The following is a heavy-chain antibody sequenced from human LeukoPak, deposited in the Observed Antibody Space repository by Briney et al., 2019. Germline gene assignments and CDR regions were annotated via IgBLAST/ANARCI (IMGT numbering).Heavy chain of an antibody. J-gene: IGHJ4*02. CDR2: ISSTGGTT. Sequence: GGTLRLSCAASGITFSSYGMSWVRQAPGKGLEWVSSISSTGGTTYYADSVKGRFTISRDNAKNSLYLQMNSLRAEDTAVYYCARGYYDSSGYYLGFGYWGQGTLVTVSS. D-gene: IGHD3-22*01. CDR1: GITFSSYG. CDR3: ARGYYDSSGYYLGFGY. V-gene: IGHV3-23*01.